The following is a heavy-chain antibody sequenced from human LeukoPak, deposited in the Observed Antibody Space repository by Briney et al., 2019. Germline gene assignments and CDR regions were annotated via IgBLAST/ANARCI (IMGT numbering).Heavy chain of an antibody. Sequence: GASVKVSCKASGYTFTGYYMHWVRQAPGQGLEWMGWINTYNGNTNYAQKFQGRVTMTRDTSTSTVYMELSSLRSEDTAVYYCARDNSSGWTFDYWGQGTLVTVSS. V-gene: IGHV1-2*02. J-gene: IGHJ4*02. CDR2: INTYNGNT. D-gene: IGHD6-19*01. CDR3: ARDNSSGWTFDY. CDR1: GYTFTGYY.